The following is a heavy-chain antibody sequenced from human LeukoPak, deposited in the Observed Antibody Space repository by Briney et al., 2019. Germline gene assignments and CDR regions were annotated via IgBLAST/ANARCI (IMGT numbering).Heavy chain of an antibody. CDR2: ISTSSSYI. Sequence: GGSLRLSCAASGFTFSSYGMHWVRQAPGKGLEWVSSISTSSSYIYYADSVKGRFTISRDNAKNTLYLEMNSLRVEDTAVYYCARDWYHAIDYWGQGTLVTVSS. J-gene: IGHJ4*02. D-gene: IGHD2-2*01. CDR3: ARDWYHAIDY. V-gene: IGHV3-21*01. CDR1: GFTFSSYG.